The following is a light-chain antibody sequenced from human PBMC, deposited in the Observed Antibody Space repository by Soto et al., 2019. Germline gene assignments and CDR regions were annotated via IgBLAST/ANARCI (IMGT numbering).Light chain of an antibody. CDR1: SSDVGGYNY. V-gene: IGLV2-11*01. Sequence: QSALTQPRSVSGSPGQSVTISCTGTSSDVGGYNYVSWYQHYPGKAPKVMMYAVTKRPSGVPDRISGSKSGNTASLTISGLQAEEYADYYCCSYAGSYTHYVFGTGTKLTVL. CDR3: CSYAGSYTHYV. CDR2: AVT. J-gene: IGLJ1*01.